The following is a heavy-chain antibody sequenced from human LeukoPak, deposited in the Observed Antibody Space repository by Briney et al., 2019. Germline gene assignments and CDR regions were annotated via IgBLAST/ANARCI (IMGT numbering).Heavy chain of an antibody. CDR2: INPNSGGT. V-gene: IGHV1-2*02. CDR3: AAALRANYDY. D-gene: IGHD5-12*01. CDR1: GYTFTGNY. Sequence: ASVKVSCKASGYTFTGNYMHRVRQAPGQGLEWMGLINPNSGGTKYEPKSEGRVTMTRNTTISTAHMVLSRLRCDDTAVYYCAAALRANYDYWGQGTLVTVSS. J-gene: IGHJ4*02.